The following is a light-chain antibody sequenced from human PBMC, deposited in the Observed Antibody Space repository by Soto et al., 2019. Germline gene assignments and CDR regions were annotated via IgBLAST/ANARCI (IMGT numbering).Light chain of an antibody. Sequence: EIVLTQSPVTLSLSPGERATLSCRASQTASNQLAWYQQKPGQAPRLLIYDASRRVTGIPARFSGSGSGTDFTLTLSSLEPEDVAVYYCQQRAGSSTFGQGTRLEIK. CDR2: DAS. J-gene: IGKJ5*01. V-gene: IGKV3-11*01. CDR3: QQRAGSST. CDR1: QTASNQ.